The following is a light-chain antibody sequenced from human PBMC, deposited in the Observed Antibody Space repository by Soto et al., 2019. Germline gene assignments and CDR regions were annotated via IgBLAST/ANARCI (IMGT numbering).Light chain of an antibody. Sequence: DIQMTQSPSSLSASLGDRVTITCRASQSISRHLNWYQQKPGKAPRLLIYAASSLQSGVPSRFSGSGSGTDFILTITSLQPEDSATYHCQQTYNMPRTFVPGTKVDIK. J-gene: IGKJ3*01. CDR2: AAS. CDR3: QQTYNMPRT. CDR1: QSISRH. V-gene: IGKV1-39*01.